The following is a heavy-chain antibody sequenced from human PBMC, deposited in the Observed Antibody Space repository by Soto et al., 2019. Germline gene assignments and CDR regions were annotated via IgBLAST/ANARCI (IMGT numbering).Heavy chain of an antibody. CDR2: ISYDGSDE. J-gene: IGHJ3*01. Sequence: QVRLVESGGGVVQPGRSLRLSCAASGFTFRSYGMHWVRQAPGKGLEWVALISYDGSDEYYGDSMQGRFSISRDNSKDTLYLQINSLRVEDTAVYYCAKHADYENDVFDVWGQGTMVTVSS. CDR3: AKHADYENDVFDV. V-gene: IGHV3-30*18. CDR1: GFTFRSYG. D-gene: IGHD4-17*01.